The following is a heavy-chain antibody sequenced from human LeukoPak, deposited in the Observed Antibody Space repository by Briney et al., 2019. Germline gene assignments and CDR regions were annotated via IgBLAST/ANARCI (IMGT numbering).Heavy chain of an antibody. CDR2: FDPEDGET. D-gene: IGHD6-19*01. J-gene: IGHJ3*02. Sequence: ASVKVSRKVSGYTLTELSMHWVRQAPGKGLEWMGGFDPEDGETIYAQKFQGRVTMTEDTSTDTAYMELSSLRSEDTAVYYCATYPAIEAVAGPGAFDIWGQGTMVTVSS. CDR1: GYTLTELS. CDR3: ATYPAIEAVAGPGAFDI. V-gene: IGHV1-24*01.